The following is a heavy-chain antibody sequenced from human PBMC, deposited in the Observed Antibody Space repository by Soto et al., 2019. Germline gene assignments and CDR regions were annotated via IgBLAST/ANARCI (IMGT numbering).Heavy chain of an antibody. CDR1: GYTFTSYG. J-gene: IGHJ6*02. D-gene: IGHD2-2*02. CDR2: ISAYNGNT. CDR3: ARGGVRYCSSTSCYTPDDYYYGMDV. Sequence: ASVKVSCKASGYTFTSYGISWVRQAPGQGLEWMGWISAYNGNTNYAQKLQGRVTMTTDTSTSTAYMELRSLRSDDTAVYYCARGGVRYCSSTSCYTPDDYYYGMDVWGQGTTVTVSS. V-gene: IGHV1-18*04.